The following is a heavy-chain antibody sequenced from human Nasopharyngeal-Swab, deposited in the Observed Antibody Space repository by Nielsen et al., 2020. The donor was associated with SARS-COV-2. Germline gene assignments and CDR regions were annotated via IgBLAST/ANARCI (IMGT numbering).Heavy chain of an antibody. CDR3: ARDPPGGSGSYAFDI. CDR2: IWYDGSNK. Sequence: WIRQPPGKGLEWVAVIWYDGSNKYYADSVKGRFTISRDNSKSTLYLQMNSLRAEDTAVYYCARDPPGGSGSYAFDIWGQGTMVTVSS. D-gene: IGHD3-10*01. V-gene: IGHV3-33*01. J-gene: IGHJ3*02.